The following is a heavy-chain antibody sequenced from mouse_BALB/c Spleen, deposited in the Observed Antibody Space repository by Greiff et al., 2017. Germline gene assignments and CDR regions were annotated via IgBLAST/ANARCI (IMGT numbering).Heavy chain of an antibody. J-gene: IGHJ4*01. CDR3: ARHNYYYAMDY. V-gene: IGHV1-7*01. Sequence: QVQLKQSGAELAKPGASVKMSCKASGYTFTSYWMHWVKQRPGQGLEWIGYINPSTGYTEYNQKFKDKATLTADKSSSTAYMQLSSLTSEDSAVYYCARHNYYYAMDYWGQGTSVTVSS. D-gene: IGHD1-3*01. CDR1: GYTFTSYW. CDR2: INPSTGYT.